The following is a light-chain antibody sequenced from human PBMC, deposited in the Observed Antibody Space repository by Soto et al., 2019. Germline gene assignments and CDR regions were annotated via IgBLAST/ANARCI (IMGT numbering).Light chain of an antibody. V-gene: IGKV3-11*01. CDR3: QERSNWPPIT. CDR2: DAS. CDR1: QSVSSY. Sequence: EIVLTQSPATLSLSPGARATLSCRASQSVSSYLAWYQQKPCQAPRLLIYDASNRATGIPARFSGSGSGTDFTLTVSSLEPEDFAVYYCQERSNWPPITCGQGTRLEIK. J-gene: IGKJ5*01.